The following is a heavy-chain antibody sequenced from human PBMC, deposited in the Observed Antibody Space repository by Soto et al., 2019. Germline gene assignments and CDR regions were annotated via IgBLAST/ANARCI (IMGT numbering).Heavy chain of an antibody. CDR3: ARGPRDVLLWFGESPPTPYYYYYGMDV. J-gene: IGHJ6*02. D-gene: IGHD3-10*01. V-gene: IGHV4-34*01. Sequence: SETLSLICAVYGGSFSGYYWSWIRQPPGKGLEWIGEINHSGSTNYNPSLKSRVTISVDTSKNQFSLKLSSVTAADTAVYYCARGPRDVLLWFGESPPTPYYYYYGMDVWGQGTTVTVSS. CDR1: GGSFSGYY. CDR2: INHSGST.